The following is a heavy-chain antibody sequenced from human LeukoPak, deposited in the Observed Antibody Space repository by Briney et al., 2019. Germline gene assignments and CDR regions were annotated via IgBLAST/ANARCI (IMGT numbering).Heavy chain of an antibody. D-gene: IGHD7-27*01. CDR3: ARRGTGDFDY. CDR2: MSSSGDSI. Sequence: GGSLRLSCAASGFTFSNYTMSWVRQDPGKGLEWVSYMSSSGDSIYYADSVKGRFTISRDNAKNSLYLQMSSLRAEDTAVYYCARRGTGDFDYWGQGTLVTVSS. V-gene: IGHV3-11*04. J-gene: IGHJ4*02. CDR1: GFTFSNYT.